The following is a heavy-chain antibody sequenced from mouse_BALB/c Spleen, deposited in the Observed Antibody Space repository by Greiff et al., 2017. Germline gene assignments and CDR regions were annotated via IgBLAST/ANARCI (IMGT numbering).Heavy chain of an antibody. CDR2: ISSGGSYT. D-gene: IGHD4-1*01. V-gene: IGHV5-9-3*01. CDR3: ARHEVTGTRYFDV. CDR1: GFTFSSYA. J-gene: IGHJ1*01. Sequence: EVKLMESGGGLVKPGGSLKLSCAASGFTFSSYAMSWVRQTPEKRLEWVATISSGGSYTYYPDSVKGRFTISRDNAKNTLYLQMSSLRSEDTAMYYCARHEVTGTRYFDVWGAGTTVTVSS.